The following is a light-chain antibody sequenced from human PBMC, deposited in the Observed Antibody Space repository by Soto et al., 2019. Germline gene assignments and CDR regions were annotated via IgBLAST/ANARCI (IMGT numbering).Light chain of an antibody. V-gene: IGKV3-20*01. CDR1: QSVTSSY. Sequence: RVMTQSPATLSVSPGEWATLSCRPSQSVTSSYLAWYQQKPGQAPRLLIYGVFRRATGIPDRFSGSGSGTDFTLTISRLEPEDLAVYYCQQFSSSPLTFGGGTKVDIK. CDR3: QQFSSSPLT. CDR2: GVF. J-gene: IGKJ4*01.